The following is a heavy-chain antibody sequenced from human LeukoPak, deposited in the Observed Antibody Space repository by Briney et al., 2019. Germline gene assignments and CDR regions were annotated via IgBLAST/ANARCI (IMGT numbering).Heavy chain of an antibody. Sequence: SETLSLTCAVYGGSFSGYYWSWIRQPPGKGLEWIGEINHSGSTNYNPSLKSRVTISVDTSKNQFSLKLSSVTAADTAVYYCARATWIQLWLIDYWGQGTLVTVSP. CDR3: ARATWIQLWLIDY. CDR2: INHSGST. D-gene: IGHD5-18*01. J-gene: IGHJ4*02. V-gene: IGHV4-34*01. CDR1: GGSFSGYY.